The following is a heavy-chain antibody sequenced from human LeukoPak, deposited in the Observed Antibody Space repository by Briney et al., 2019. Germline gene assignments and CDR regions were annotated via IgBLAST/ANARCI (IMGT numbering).Heavy chain of an antibody. CDR2: ISGSGGST. D-gene: IGHD2/OR15-2a*01. Sequence: PGGSLRLSCAASGFTFSSYAMSWVRQAPGKGLEGVSAISGSGGSTYYADSVKGGFTISRDNSKNTLYLQMNSLRAEDPAVYYCAKSGYYFRAWYFDYWGQGTLVTVSS. J-gene: IGHJ4*02. CDR1: GFTFSSYA. V-gene: IGHV3-23*01. CDR3: AKSGYYFRAWYFDY.